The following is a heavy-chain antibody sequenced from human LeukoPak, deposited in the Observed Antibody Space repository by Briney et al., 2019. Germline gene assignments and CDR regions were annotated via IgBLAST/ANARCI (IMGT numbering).Heavy chain of an antibody. CDR3: ARSTRGHSYGILVY. Sequence: PGGSLRLSCAASGFTVSSNDMSWVRQAPGKGLAWVSVIYSGYSTYYADSVKGRFTISRDNSKNTLYLQLNSLRAEDTAVYYCARSTRGHSYGILVYWVQGTLVTVSS. CDR2: IYSGYST. CDR1: GFTVSSND. V-gene: IGHV3-53*01. J-gene: IGHJ4*02. D-gene: IGHD5-18*01.